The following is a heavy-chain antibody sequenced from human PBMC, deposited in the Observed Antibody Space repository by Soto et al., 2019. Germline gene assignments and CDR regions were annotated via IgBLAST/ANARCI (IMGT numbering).Heavy chain of an antibody. Sequence: SETMSVTCTVAGGTISSSGCYWGWISKPPGKGLEWIGSIYYSGSTYYNPSLKSRVTISVDTSKNQFSLKLSSVTAADTAVYYCARLVPYCSSTSCYWDQYYFDYWGQGTLVTVSS. V-gene: IGHV4-39*01. CDR1: GGTISSSGCY. J-gene: IGHJ4*02. D-gene: IGHD2-2*01. CDR2: IYYSGST. CDR3: ARLVPYCSSTSCYWDQYYFDY.